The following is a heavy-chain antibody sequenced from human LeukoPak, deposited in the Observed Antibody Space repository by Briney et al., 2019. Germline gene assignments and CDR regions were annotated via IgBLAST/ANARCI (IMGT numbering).Heavy chain of an antibody. CDR3: ARLDTAMSDAFDI. CDR2: IYTSGST. D-gene: IGHD5-18*01. Sequence: PSETLSLTCTVSGGSISSGSYYWSWIRQPAGKGLEWIGRIYTSGSTNYNPSLKSRVTISVDTSKNQFSLKLSSVTAAVTAVYYCARLDTAMSDAFDIWGQGTMVTVSS. CDR1: GGSISSGSYY. V-gene: IGHV4-61*02. J-gene: IGHJ3*02.